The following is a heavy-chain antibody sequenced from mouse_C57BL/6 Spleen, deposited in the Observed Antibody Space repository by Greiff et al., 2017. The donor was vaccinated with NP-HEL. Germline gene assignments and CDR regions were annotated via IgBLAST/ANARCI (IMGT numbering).Heavy chain of an antibody. V-gene: IGHV1-5*01. Sequence: EVQLQQSGTVLARPGASVKMSCKTSGYTFTSYWMHWVKQRPGQGLEWIGAIYPGNSDTSYNQKFKGKAKLTAVTSASTAYMELSSLTNEDSAVYYWTRSTMVTTGFAYWGQGTLVTVSA. CDR1: GYTFTSYW. J-gene: IGHJ3*01. CDR2: IYPGNSDT. D-gene: IGHD2-2*01. CDR3: TRSTMVTTGFAY.